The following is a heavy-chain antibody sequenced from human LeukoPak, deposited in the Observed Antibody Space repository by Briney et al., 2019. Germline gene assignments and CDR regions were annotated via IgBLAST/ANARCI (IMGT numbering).Heavy chain of an antibody. D-gene: IGHD5-12*01. CDR3: ARHIGYSAWNPDY. CDR1: GYSFTSYW. V-gene: IGHV5-51*01. CDR2: VYPYDSDT. J-gene: IGHJ4*02. Sequence: PGESLRISCKASGYSFTSYWIGWVRQMPGKGLEWMGIVYPYDSDTRYSPSFQGQVTISADKSISTAYLRWSNLKASDTAMYYCARHIGYSAWNPDYWGQGTLVTVSS.